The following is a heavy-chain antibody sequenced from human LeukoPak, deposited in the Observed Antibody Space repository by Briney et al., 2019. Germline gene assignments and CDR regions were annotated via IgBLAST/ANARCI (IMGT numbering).Heavy chain of an antibody. Sequence: ASVKVSCKVSGYTLTELSMHWVRQAPGKGLEWMGGFDPEDGETIYAQKFQGRVTMTEDTSTDTAYMELSSLRSEDTAVYYCATSPLTMVRGGYYFDYWGQGTLVTVSS. D-gene: IGHD3-10*01. CDR2: FDPEDGET. V-gene: IGHV1-24*01. CDR1: GYTLTELS. J-gene: IGHJ4*02. CDR3: ATSPLTMVRGGYYFDY.